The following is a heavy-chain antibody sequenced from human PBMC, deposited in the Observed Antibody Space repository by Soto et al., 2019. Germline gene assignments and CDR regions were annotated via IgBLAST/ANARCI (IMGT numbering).Heavy chain of an antibody. CDR2: ISAYNGNT. V-gene: IGHV1-18*01. Sequence: ASVKVSCKASGYTFTSYGISWVRQAPGQGLEWMGWISAYNGNTNYAQKLQGRVTMTTDTSTSTAYMELRSLRSDDTAVYYCARKVGPAPMDRGITIDYWGQGTLVTVSS. J-gene: IGHJ4*02. CDR3: ARKVGPAPMDRGITIDY. CDR1: GYTFTSYG. D-gene: IGHD2-2*01.